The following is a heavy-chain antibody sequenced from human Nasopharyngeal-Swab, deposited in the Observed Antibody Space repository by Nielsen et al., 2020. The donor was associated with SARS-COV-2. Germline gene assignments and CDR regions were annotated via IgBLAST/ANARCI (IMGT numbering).Heavy chain of an antibody. CDR3: ARETSASGAYYFDF. CDR2: LKSDGSDP. Sequence: GGSLRLSCAASGFSFSTYWMHWVRHTPGKGLVWVSRLKSDGSDPMYADSVKGRFTISRDNAKNTMYLQMNSLREEDTALYYCARETSASGAYYFDFWGRGTRVTVSS. J-gene: IGHJ4*02. D-gene: IGHD3-16*01. V-gene: IGHV3-74*03. CDR1: GFSFSTYW.